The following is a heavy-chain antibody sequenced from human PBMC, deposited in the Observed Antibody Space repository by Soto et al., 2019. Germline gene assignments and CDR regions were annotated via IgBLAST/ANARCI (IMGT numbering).Heavy chain of an antibody. CDR3: AREFRAARLNYYYGMDV. D-gene: IGHD6-6*01. J-gene: IGHJ6*02. CDR2: INPNSGGT. Sequence: ASVKVSCKASGYTFTGYYMHWVRQAPGQGLEWMGWINPNSGGTNYAQKFQGRVTMTRDTSISTAYMELSRLRSDDTAVYYCAREFRAARLNYYYGMDVWGQGTTVTASS. CDR1: GYTFTGYY. V-gene: IGHV1-2*02.